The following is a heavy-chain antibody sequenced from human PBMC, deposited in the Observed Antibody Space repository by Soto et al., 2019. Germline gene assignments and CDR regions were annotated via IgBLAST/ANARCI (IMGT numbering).Heavy chain of an antibody. CDR3: ARTVLWFGDPPYGMDV. CDR2: ISSSSSYT. D-gene: IGHD3-10*01. CDR1: GFTFSDYY. Sequence: QVQLVESGGGLVKPGGSLRLSCAASGFTFSDYYMSWIHQAPGKGLEWVSYISSSSSYTNYADSVKGRFTISRDNAKNSLYLQMNSLRAEDTAVYYCARTVLWFGDPPYGMDVWGQGTTVTVSS. V-gene: IGHV3-11*05. J-gene: IGHJ6*02.